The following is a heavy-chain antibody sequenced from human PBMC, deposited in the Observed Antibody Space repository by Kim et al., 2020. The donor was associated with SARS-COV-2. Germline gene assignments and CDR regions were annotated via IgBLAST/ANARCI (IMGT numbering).Heavy chain of an antibody. CDR1: GFTFSSYW. CDR2: LNQDGSGK. CDR3: TKGTSAWAGLDY. Sequence: GGSLRLSCAVSGFTFSSYWMTWVRQAPGKGLEWVASLNQDGSGKYYMDSLKDRFTISRDNAKKSLYLQMNSLRDEDTAIYYCTKGTSAWAGLDYWGQGALVTVSS. V-gene: IGHV3-7*01. J-gene: IGHJ4*02. D-gene: IGHD6-19*01.